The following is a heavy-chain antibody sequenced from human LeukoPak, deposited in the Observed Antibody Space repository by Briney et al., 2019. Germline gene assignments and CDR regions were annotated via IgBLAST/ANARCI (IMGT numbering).Heavy chain of an antibody. CDR1: GGSISSSTYY. D-gene: IGHD7-27*01. CDR2: IYYSGSF. CDR3: ARGASWVDY. J-gene: IGHJ4*02. Sequence: PSETLSLTCTVSGGSISSSTYYWGWIRQPPGKGLEWIGSIYYSGSFYYNPSLKSRVTMSVDTSKNQFSLKLSSVTAADTAVYYCARGASWVDYWGQGTLVTVSS. V-gene: IGHV4-39*01.